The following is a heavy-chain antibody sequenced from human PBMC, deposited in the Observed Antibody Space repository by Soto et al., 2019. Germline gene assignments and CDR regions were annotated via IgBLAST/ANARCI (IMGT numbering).Heavy chain of an antibody. D-gene: IGHD7-27*01. CDR1: GASIRSRGSY. V-gene: IGHV4-39*01. Sequence: QLHLQESGPRLVKPSETLSLICTVSGASIRSRGSYWGWIRQSPGKGLEWIGSISHSGSTFYNSPLKSRVXXXAXTSNNRCSLKMTSVTAADTAIFYCVRHLSGGDAFDLWGQGTMVTVSS. CDR3: VRHLSGGDAFDL. CDR2: ISHSGST. J-gene: IGHJ3*01.